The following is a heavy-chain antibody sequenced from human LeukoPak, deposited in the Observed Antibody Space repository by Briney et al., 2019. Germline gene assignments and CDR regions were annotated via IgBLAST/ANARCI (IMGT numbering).Heavy chain of an antibody. CDR2: IFYNGKT. J-gene: IGHJ3*02. CDR3: AREVGATPYDAFDT. Sequence: SETLSLTCTVSGGSISVSSYYWGWIRQPPGKGLEWIGNIFYNGKTYYNPSLKSRVTISVDTSKNQFSLKLSSVTAADTAVYYCAREVGATPYDAFDTWGQGTMVTVSS. D-gene: IGHD1-26*01. CDR1: GGSISVSSYY. V-gene: IGHV4-39*07.